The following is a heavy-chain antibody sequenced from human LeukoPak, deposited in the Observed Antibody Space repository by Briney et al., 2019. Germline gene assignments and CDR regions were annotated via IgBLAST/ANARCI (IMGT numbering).Heavy chain of an antibody. CDR1: GGSISSGGYY. D-gene: IGHD6-13*01. CDR2: IYYSGST. V-gene: IGHV4-31*03. J-gene: IGHJ4*02. Sequence: SSQTLSLTCTVSGGSISSGGYYWSWIRQHPGKDLEWIGYIYYSGSTYYNPSLKSRVTISVDTSKNQFSLKLSSVTAADTALYYCARVIDVAAAGYFDSWGQGTQVTVSS. CDR3: ARVIDVAAAGYFDS.